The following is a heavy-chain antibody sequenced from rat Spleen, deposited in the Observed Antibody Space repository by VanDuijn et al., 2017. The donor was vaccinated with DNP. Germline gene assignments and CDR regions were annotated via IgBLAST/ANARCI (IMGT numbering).Heavy chain of an antibody. V-gene: IGHV5-7*01. CDR1: GFTFSDYY. D-gene: IGHD1-6*01. Sequence: EVQLVESGGGLVQPGRSLQLSCAASGFTFSDYYMAWVRQAPEKGLEWVATISTSGNRIYYPDSVTGRFTISRDNSRSSLYLQMNSLKSEDTASYYCARHVLYTTDYYGYFDYWGQGTLVTVSS. J-gene: IGHJ3*01. CDR3: ARHVLYTTDYYGYFDY. CDR2: ISTSGNRI.